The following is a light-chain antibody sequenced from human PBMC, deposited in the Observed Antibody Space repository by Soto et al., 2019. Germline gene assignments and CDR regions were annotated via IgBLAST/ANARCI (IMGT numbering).Light chain of an antibody. CDR3: QQYNSWLWT. J-gene: IGKJ3*01. V-gene: IGKV3-15*01. CDR2: ATS. Sequence: EIVMTQSPATLSVSPGERATLSCRASQSVGSYLAWFQQKPDQAPRLLIYATSTRATGIPARFSGSGSGTEFTLTISSLQSEDFAVYYCQQYNSWLWTFGPGTKVDIK. CDR1: QSVGSY.